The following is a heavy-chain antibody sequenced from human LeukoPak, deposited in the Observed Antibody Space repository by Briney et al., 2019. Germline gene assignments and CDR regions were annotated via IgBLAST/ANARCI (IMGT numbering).Heavy chain of an antibody. Sequence: GGSRRLSWAASGFTFSSNGMHWVRQAPGKGLEWVAVIWYDGSNKYYADSVKGRFTISRDNSKNTLYLQMNILRAEDTAVYYCARDRDYDYLDYWGQGTLVTVSS. CDR1: GFTFSSNG. CDR2: IWYDGSNK. CDR3: ARDRDYDYLDY. D-gene: IGHD5-12*01. J-gene: IGHJ4*02. V-gene: IGHV3-33*01.